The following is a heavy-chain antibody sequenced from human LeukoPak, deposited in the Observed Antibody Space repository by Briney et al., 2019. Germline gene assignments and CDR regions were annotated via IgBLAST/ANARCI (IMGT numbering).Heavy chain of an antibody. CDR1: GYSISSGYY. CDR3: ARVGYYYDSSGYYSGVGYFDY. V-gene: IGHV4-61*01. D-gene: IGHD3-22*01. Sequence: PSETLSLTCTVSGYSISSGYYWSWIRQPPGKGLEWIGYIYYSGSTNYNPSLKSRVTISVDTSKNQFSLKLSSVTAADTAVYYCARVGYYYDSSGYYSGVGYFDYWGQGTLVTVSS. CDR2: IYYSGST. J-gene: IGHJ4*02.